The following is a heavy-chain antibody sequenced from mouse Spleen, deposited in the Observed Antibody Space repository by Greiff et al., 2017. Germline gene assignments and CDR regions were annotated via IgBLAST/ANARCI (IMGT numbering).Heavy chain of an antibody. Sequence: VQLQQSVAELVRPGASVKLSCTASGFNIKNTYMHWVKQRPEQGLEWIGRIDPANGNTKYAPKFQGKATITADTSSNTAYLQLSSLTSEDTAICYCARGFLRRRGVCAMDYWGQGTSVTVSS. CDR2: IDPANGNT. CDR1: GFNIKNTY. CDR3: ARGFLRRRGVCAMDY. J-gene: IGHJ4*01. D-gene: IGHD2-12*01. V-gene: IGHV14-3*01.